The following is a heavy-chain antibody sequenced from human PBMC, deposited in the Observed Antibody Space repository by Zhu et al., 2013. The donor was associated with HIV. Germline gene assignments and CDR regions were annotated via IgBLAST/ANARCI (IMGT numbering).Heavy chain of an antibody. CDR2: IYYSGST. Sequence: QVQLQESGPGLVKPSETLSLTCTVSGGSISSYYWSWIRQPPGKGLEWIGYIYYSGSTNYNPSLKSRVTISVDTSKNQFSLKLSSVTAADTAVYYCARDKWASGYMDVWGKGTTVTVSS. CDR3: ARDKWASGYMDV. V-gene: IGHV4-59*01. J-gene: IGHJ6*03. D-gene: IGHD6-19*01. CDR1: GGSISSYY.